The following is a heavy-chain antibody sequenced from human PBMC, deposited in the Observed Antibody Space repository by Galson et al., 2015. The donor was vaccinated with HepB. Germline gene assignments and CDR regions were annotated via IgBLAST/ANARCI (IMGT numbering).Heavy chain of an antibody. Sequence: SVKVSCKASGGTFSSYAISWVRQAPGQGLEWMGGIIPIFGIANYAQKFQGRVTITADKSTSTAYMELSSLRSEDTAVYYCARGTPPGMFLTTVTNGYYGMDVWGQGTTVTVSS. V-gene: IGHV1-69*10. CDR2: IIPIFGIA. J-gene: IGHJ6*02. CDR3: ARGTPPGMFLTTVTNGYYGMDV. CDR1: GGTFSSYA. D-gene: IGHD4-11*01.